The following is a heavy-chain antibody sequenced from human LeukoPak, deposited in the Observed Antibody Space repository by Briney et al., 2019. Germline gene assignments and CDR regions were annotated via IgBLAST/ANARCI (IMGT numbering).Heavy chain of an antibody. J-gene: IGHJ6*02. D-gene: IGHD2/OR15-2a*01. Sequence: GGSLTLSCAASGFTFRSYEMNWVRQAPGKGLEWISYISSSGSTIYYADSVKGRFTISRDNSKNTLYLQMNSLRAEDTAVYYCAKYVSARGPPYALAVWGQGTTVTVSS. CDR2: ISSSGSTI. CDR1: GFTFRSYE. V-gene: IGHV3-48*03. CDR3: AKYVSARGPPYALAV.